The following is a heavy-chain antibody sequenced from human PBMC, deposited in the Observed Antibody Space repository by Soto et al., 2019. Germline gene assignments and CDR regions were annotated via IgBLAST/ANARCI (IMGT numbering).Heavy chain of an antibody. V-gene: IGHV3-48*01. J-gene: IGHJ3*02. CDR2: IRGTT. D-gene: IGHD3-9*01. CDR3: AKDPYDILTGYSQRADAFDI. Sequence: GGSLRLSCAASGFTFTSYSMNWVRQAPGKGLEWVSYIRGTTHYADSVKGRFTISRDNARSSLYLQMNSLRADDTAVYYCAKDPYDILTGYSQRADAFDIWGQGTMVTVSS. CDR1: GFTFTSYS.